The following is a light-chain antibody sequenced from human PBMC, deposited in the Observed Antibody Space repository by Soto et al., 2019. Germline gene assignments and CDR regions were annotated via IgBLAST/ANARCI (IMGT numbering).Light chain of an antibody. V-gene: IGLV2-14*03. CDR1: STDIGSYNY. Sequence: QSVLTQPDSLSGSPVQSITISCTGTSTDIGSYNYVSWYQQHPGKAPKLMIFDVSYRPSGISDRFSGSKSGNTASLTISGLQPEDEADYYCSSYGASSTLFGGGTKVTVL. CDR2: DVS. J-gene: IGLJ2*01. CDR3: SSYGASSTL.